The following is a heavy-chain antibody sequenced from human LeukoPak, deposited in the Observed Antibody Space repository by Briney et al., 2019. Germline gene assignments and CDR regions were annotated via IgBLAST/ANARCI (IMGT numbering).Heavy chain of an antibody. CDR2: VYTSGST. CDR1: GGSISSYY. J-gene: IGHJ5*02. D-gene: IGHD3-22*01. Sequence: PSETLSLTCTVSGGSISSYYWSWIRQPAGKGLEWIGRVYTSGSTDYNPSLKGRVTISVDTSKNQFSLKLSSVTAADTAVYYCARDYYDSSGYYEKYNWFDPWGQGTLVTVSS. V-gene: IGHV4-4*07. CDR3: ARDYYDSSGYYEKYNWFDP.